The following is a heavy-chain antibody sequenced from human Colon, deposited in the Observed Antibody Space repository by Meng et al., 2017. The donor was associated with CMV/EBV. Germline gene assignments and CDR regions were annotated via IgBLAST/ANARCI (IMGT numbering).Heavy chain of an antibody. CDR1: GFTFRTAW. CDR2: IKTKDEGDTT. D-gene: IGHD4-11*01. Sequence: GESLRLSCEGSGFTFRTAWMNWVRQAPGKGLEWVGRIKTKDEGDTTTYAEPVKGRFTMSRDDSQNTLYLQMDSLTSEDTGVYYCLTRPRDSDFHFWGQGTLVTVSS. CDR3: LTRPRDSDFHF. V-gene: IGHV3-15*06. J-gene: IGHJ4*02.